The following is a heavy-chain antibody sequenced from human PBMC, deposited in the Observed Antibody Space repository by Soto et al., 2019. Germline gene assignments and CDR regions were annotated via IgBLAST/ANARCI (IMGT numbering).Heavy chain of an antibody. Sequence: QVQLVQSGAEVKKPRASVKVSCKVSGYTLTELSMHWVRQAPGKGLEWMGGFDPEDGETIYAQKFQGRVTMTEDTSTDTAYMELSSLRSEDTAVYYCATTSPCSSTSCLYYYYYYMDVRGKGTTVTVSS. D-gene: IGHD2-2*01. CDR2: FDPEDGET. CDR1: GYTLTELS. J-gene: IGHJ6*03. CDR3: ATTSPCSSTSCLYYYYYYMDV. V-gene: IGHV1-24*01.